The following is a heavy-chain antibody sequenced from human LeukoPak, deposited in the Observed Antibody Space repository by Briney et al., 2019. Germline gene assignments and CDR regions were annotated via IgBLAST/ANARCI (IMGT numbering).Heavy chain of an antibody. D-gene: IGHD2-15*01. CDR2: IIPIFGTA. V-gene: IGHV1-69*13. J-gene: IGHJ4*02. CDR3: ARGHCSGGSCYYFDY. CDR1: LGTFSSYA. Sequence: ASVKVSSKPSLGTFSSYAIIWVPQAPGHSLEWMAGIIPIFGTANYAQKFQGRVTITADESTSTAYMELSSLRSEDTAVYYCARGHCSGGSCYYFDYWGQGTLVTVSS.